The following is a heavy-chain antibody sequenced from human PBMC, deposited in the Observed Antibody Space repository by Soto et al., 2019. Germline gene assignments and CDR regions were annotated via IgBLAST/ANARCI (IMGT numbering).Heavy chain of an antibody. CDR3: ARDQWRVSGWYS. D-gene: IGHD6-19*01. CDR1: GGTFSSYT. Sequence: QVQLVQSGAEVKKPGSSVKVSCKASGGTFSSYTISWVRQAPGQGLEWMGRIIPILGIANYAQKFQGRVTITADKSTSTAYMELSSLRSEDTAVYYCARDQWRVSGWYSWGQGTLVTVSS. J-gene: IGHJ4*02. V-gene: IGHV1-69*08. CDR2: IIPILGIA.